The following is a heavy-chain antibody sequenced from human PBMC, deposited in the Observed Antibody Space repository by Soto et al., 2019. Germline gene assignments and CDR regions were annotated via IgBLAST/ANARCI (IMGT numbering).Heavy chain of an antibody. CDR3: ARLPDLWFGELSYSQGGHYYYYGMDV. D-gene: IGHD3-10*01. CDR2: IYPDDSDT. J-gene: IGHJ6*02. CDR1: GYSFPKYY. Sequence: PGESLKISCKGSGYSFPKYYIGWVRQMPGKDLEWMAIIYPDDSDTRYSPSFQGQVTISADKSISTAYLQWSSLKASDTAMYYCARLPDLWFGELSYSQGGHYYYYGMDVWGQGTTVTVSS. V-gene: IGHV5-51*01.